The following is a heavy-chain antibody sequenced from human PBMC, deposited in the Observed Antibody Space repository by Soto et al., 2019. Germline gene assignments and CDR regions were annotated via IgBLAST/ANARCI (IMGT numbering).Heavy chain of an antibody. CDR1: GGSISSYY. J-gene: IGHJ5*01. V-gene: IGHV4-59*08. CDR3: ARRTISMVRGVIITGWFDS. Sequence: SETLSLTCTVSGGSISSYYWSWIRQPPGKGLEWIGYIYYSGSTNYNPFLKSRVTISVDTSKNQFSLKLRSVTAADTAVYYCARRTISMVRGVIITGWFDSWGQGSLVTVSS. D-gene: IGHD3-10*01. CDR2: IYYSGST.